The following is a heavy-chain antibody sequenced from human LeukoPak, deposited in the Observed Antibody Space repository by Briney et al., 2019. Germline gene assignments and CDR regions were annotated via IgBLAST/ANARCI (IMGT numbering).Heavy chain of an antibody. V-gene: IGHV4-59*01. CDR3: ARIEQQLVMGGWFDP. J-gene: IGHJ5*02. CDR2: IYYSGST. CDR1: GCSISCYY. Sequence: ETLSLTCTVSGCSISCYYWSWIRPPPGKGLEWIGYIYYSGSTNYNPSLKSRVTISVDTSKNQCSPKLSSVTAADTAVYYCARIEQQLVMGGWFDPWGQRTLVTVSS. D-gene: IGHD6-13*01.